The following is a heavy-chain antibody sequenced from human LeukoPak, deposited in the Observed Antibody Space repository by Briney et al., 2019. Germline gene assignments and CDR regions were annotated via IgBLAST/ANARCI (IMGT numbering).Heavy chain of an antibody. V-gene: IGHV3-48*03. CDR2: ISGSSSSI. J-gene: IGHJ4*02. CDR3: ASGRGFTVAKTIYDY. CDR1: GFTFNNCE. Sequence: GGSLRLSCTVSGFTFNNCEMNWVRQAPGKGLEWVSYISGSSSSISYADSARGRFTISRDNAKNSLYLQMNSLRVEDTAVYYCASGRGFTVAKTIYDYWGQGTLVTVSS. D-gene: IGHD4-17*01.